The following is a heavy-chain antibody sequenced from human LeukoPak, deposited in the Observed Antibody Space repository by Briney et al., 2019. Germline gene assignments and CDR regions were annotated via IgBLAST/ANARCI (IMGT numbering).Heavy chain of an antibody. CDR3: AKSRYYDSSGYYEN. J-gene: IGHJ4*02. D-gene: IGHD3-22*01. Sequence: PGGSLRLPCAASGFTFSSYAMSWVRQAPGKGLEWVSAISGSGGSTYYADSVKGRFTISRDNSKNTLYLQMNSLRAEDTAVYYCAKSRYYDSSGYYENWGQGTLVTVSS. CDR1: GFTFSSYA. CDR2: ISGSGGST. V-gene: IGHV3-23*01.